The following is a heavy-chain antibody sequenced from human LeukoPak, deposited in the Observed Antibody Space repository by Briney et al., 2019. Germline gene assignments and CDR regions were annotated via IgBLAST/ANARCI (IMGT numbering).Heavy chain of an antibody. CDR1: GGSISSYY. V-gene: IGHV4-59*01. CDR3: ARDLRFGYCSSTSCYGGGYWFDP. J-gene: IGHJ5*02. D-gene: IGHD2-2*01. Sequence: PSETLSLTCSVSGGSISSYYWNWIRQPPGKGLEWIGYIYYSGSTNYNPSLRSRVTISVDTSNNQFSLKLSSVTAADTAVYYCARDLRFGYCSSTSCYGGGYWFDPWGQGTLVTVSS. CDR2: IYYSGST.